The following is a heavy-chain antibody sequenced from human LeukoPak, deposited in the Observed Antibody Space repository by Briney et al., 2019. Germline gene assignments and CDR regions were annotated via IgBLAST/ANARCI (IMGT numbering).Heavy chain of an antibody. CDR2: VHPNSGNT. D-gene: IGHD1-14*01. CDR3: ARGPRNDP. CDR1: GYPFTTWE. Sequence: GASVKVSCKTSGYPFTTWEINWVRQAAGQGLEWMGRVHPNSGNTAYAQKLQGRVTMTRDTSISTAYMEVSGLRSGDTAVYFCARGPRNDPWGQGTLVTVSS. V-gene: IGHV1-8*01. J-gene: IGHJ5*02.